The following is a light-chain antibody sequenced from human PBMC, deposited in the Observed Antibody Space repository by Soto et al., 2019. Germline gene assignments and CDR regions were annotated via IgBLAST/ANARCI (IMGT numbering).Light chain of an antibody. CDR1: QSVGRDY. Sequence: EIVLTQSPGTLSLSPGDRATLSCRASQSVGRDYLAWFQHKAGQAPRLLVHGASDRATGIPDRFSGSGSGTDFTLTISRLEPEDFAMYYCHQYATDPPTFDGGTKVEI. J-gene: IGKJ4*01. V-gene: IGKV3-20*01. CDR2: GAS. CDR3: HQYATDPPT.